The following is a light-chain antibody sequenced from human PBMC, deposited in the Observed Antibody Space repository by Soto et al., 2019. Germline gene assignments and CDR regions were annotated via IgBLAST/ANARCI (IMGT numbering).Light chain of an antibody. CDR2: DVS. CDR1: SSDVGGYNY. V-gene: IGLV2-14*01. Sequence: QSALTQPASVSGSPGQSITISCTGTSSDVGGYNYVSWYQRHPGKAPKLMIYDVSNRPSGVSNRFSGSKSGNTASLTISGLQAEDEADYSCSSYTSSTTRVFGTGTKVPVL. CDR3: SSYTSSTTRV. J-gene: IGLJ1*01.